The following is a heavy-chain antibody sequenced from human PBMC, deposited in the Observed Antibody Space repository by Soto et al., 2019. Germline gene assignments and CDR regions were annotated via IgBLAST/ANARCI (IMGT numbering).Heavy chain of an antibody. CDR3: AKDQRRIKIFEVVIPPNYFGMDV. Sequence: PGGSLRLSCAASGFTFSSYAMSWVRQAPGKGLEWVSAISGSGGSTYYADSVKGRFTISRDNSKNTLYLQMNSLRAKDTAVYYCAKDQRRIKIFEVVIPPNYFGMDVWGQGTTVTVS. J-gene: IGHJ6*02. CDR2: ISGSGGST. D-gene: IGHD3-3*01. CDR1: GFTFSSYA. V-gene: IGHV3-23*01.